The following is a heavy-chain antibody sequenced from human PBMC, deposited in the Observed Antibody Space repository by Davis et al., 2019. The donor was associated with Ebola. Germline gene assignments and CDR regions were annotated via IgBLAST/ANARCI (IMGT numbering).Heavy chain of an antibody. J-gene: IGHJ4*02. CDR1: GFTFSDYY. CDR2: ISSSSSYT. V-gene: IGHV3-11*06. D-gene: IGHD6-19*01. Sequence: GGSLRLSCAASGFTFSDYYMSWIRQAPGKGLEWVSYISSSSSYTNYAGSVKGRFTISRDNAKNSLYLQMNSLRDEDTAVYYCAREIAVAGTECDYWGQGTLVTVSS. CDR3: AREIAVAGTECDY.